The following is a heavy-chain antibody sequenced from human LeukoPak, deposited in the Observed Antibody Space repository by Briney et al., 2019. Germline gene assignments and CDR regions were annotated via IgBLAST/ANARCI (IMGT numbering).Heavy chain of an antibody. CDR1: GGSISSGDYY. Sequence: SETLTLTCTVSGGSISSGDYYWGWIRQPPGKGLEWIGYIYYSGSTYYNPSVKSRITITVRASNNQFSLKLSSVTAADTAVYYCARGGVRGVEVDYWGQGTLVTVSS. CDR2: IYYSGST. V-gene: IGHV4-30-4*08. J-gene: IGHJ4*02. CDR3: ARGGVRGVEVDY. D-gene: IGHD3-10*01.